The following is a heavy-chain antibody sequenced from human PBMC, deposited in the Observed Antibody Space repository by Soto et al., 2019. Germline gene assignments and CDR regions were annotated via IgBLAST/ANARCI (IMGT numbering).Heavy chain of an antibody. CDR1: GDSFNDYY. CDR3: ARESGGATATLDYYYFYMDV. Sequence: VQLVQSGAEVKKPGASVKVSCKTSGDSFNDYYIHWVRQAPGQGLEWMGWINPNGGATKYAQKFQGRVAVTRDTSIRTVYMELSSLSSDDTALYYCARESGGATATLDYYYFYMDVWGKGTTVTVSS. D-gene: IGHD5-12*01. V-gene: IGHV1-2*02. CDR2: INPNGGAT. J-gene: IGHJ6*03.